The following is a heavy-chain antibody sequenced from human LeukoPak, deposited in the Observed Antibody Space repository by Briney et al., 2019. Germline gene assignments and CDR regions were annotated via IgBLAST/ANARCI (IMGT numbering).Heavy chain of an antibody. D-gene: IGHD3-16*02. Sequence: SGPTLVKPTPPLTLTCTFSGFSLSTSGVGVGWIRQPPGKALEWLALIYWDDDKRYSPSLKSRLTITKDTSKNQVVLTMTNMAPVDTATYYCAHSGGHYDYVWGSYRYISYFDYWGQGTLVTVSS. J-gene: IGHJ4*02. V-gene: IGHV2-5*02. CDR3: AHSGGHYDYVWGSYRYISYFDY. CDR2: IYWDDDK. CDR1: GFSLSTSGVG.